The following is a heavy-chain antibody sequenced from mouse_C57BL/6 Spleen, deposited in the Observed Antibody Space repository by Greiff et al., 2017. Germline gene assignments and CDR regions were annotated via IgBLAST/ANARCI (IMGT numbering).Heavy chain of an antibody. V-gene: IGHV10-1*01. J-gene: IGHJ4*01. CDR3: VRLYYGYGGYAMDY. CDR1: GFSFNTYA. Sequence: EVQGVESGGGLVQPKGSLKLSCAASGFSFNTYAMNWVRQAPGKGLEWVARIRSKSNNYATYYADSVKDRFTISRDDSESMLYLQMNNLKTEDTAMYYCVRLYYGYGGYAMDYWGQGTSVTVSS. CDR2: IRSKSNNYAT. D-gene: IGHD2-2*01.